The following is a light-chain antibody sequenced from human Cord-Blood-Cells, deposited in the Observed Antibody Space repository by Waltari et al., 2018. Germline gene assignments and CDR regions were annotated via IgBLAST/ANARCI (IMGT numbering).Light chain of an antibody. CDR3: CSYAGSWV. CDR1: SSHVGSYNL. V-gene: IGLV2-23*01. Sequence: QSALTQPASVSGSPGQSITISCTGTSSHVGSYNLVSWYQQPPGKSPKLMIYEGSKRPSGVSNRFSGSKSGNTASLTISGLQAEDEADYYCCSYAGSWVFGGGTKLTVL. CDR2: EGS. J-gene: IGLJ3*02.